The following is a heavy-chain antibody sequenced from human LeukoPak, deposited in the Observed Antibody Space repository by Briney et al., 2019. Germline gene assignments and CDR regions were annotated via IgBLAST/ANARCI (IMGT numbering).Heavy chain of an antibody. V-gene: IGHV5-51*01. Sequence: GESLKISCKGSGYSFTSYWIGWVRPMPGKGLEWMGIIYPGDSDTRYSPSFQGQVTISADKSISTAYLQWSSLKASDTAMYYCARLAPLGYCSSTSCYGLDYWGQGTLVTVSS. D-gene: IGHD2-2*01. J-gene: IGHJ4*02. CDR3: ARLAPLGYCSSTSCYGLDY. CDR1: GYSFTSYW. CDR2: IYPGDSDT.